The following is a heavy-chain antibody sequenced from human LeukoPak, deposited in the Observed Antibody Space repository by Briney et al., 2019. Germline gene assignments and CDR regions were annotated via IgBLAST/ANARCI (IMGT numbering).Heavy chain of an antibody. V-gene: IGHV3-30*02. D-gene: IGHD3-16*01. J-gene: IGHJ5*02. CDR1: GFTFSSYG. CDR3: AKDAYDYVVIGYNWFDP. Sequence: GGSLRLSCAASGFTFSSYGMRWVRQAPGKGLEWVAFIRYDGSNKYYADSVKGRFTISRDNSKNTLYLQMNSLRAEDTAVYYCAKDAYDYVVIGYNWFDPWGQGTLVTVSS. CDR2: IRYDGSNK.